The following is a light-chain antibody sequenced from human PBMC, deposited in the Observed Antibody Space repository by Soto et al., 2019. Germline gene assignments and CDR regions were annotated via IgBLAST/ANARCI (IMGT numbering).Light chain of an antibody. J-gene: IGKJ2*01. V-gene: IGKV3-15*01. Sequence: EIVMTQSPATLSVSPGERATLSCRASQSVSSNLAWYQQKPGQAPRLLIYGASTRATGIPARFSGSRSGTEFPLNISSLQSEDFAVYYCQQYNNWPYTFGQGTKLEIK. CDR1: QSVSSN. CDR3: QQYNNWPYT. CDR2: GAS.